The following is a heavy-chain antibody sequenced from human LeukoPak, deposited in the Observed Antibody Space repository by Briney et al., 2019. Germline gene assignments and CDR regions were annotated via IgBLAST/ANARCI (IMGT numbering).Heavy chain of an antibody. CDR1: GFTFSNYA. D-gene: IGHD3-22*01. J-gene: IGHJ4*02. V-gene: IGHV3-23*01. CDR3: AKGSYYDSSGSFYLDY. CDR2: ISGSGDNT. Sequence: GGSLRLSCAASGFTFSNYAMHWVRQAPGKGLEWVSGISGSGDNTYYADSVKGRFTISRDNSKNTLYVQVNSLGTEDTAAYYCAKGSYYDSSGSFYLDYWGQGTLVTVSS.